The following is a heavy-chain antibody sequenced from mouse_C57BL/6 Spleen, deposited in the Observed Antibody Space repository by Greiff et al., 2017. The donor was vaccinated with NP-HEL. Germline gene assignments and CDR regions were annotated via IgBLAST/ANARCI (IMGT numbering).Heavy chain of an antibody. D-gene: IGHD2-4*01. J-gene: IGHJ2*01. V-gene: IGHV1-59*01. CDR3: ARTIDYDGVYFDY. Sequence: QVQLQQPGAELVRPGTSVKLSCKASGYTFTSYWMHWVKQRPGQGLEWIGVIDPSDSYTNYNQKFKGKATLTVDTSSSTAYMQLSSLTSEDSAVYYCARTIDYDGVYFDYWGQGTTLTVSS. CDR1: GYTFTSYW. CDR2: IDPSDSYT.